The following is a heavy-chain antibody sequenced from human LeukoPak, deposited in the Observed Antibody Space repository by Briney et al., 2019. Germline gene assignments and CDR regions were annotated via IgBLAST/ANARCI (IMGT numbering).Heavy chain of an antibody. CDR2: IWFDGSTK. V-gene: IGHV3-33*01. CDR1: GFSFSSYG. J-gene: IGHJ4*02. CDR3: ARDALPAAMAYYFDY. D-gene: IGHD2-2*01. Sequence: GGSLRLSCATSGFSFSSYGMHRVRQAPGKGLEWVAVIWFDGSTKYYVDSVKGRFTISRDNSKNTLYLQMNSLRAEDTALYYCARDALPAAMAYYFDYSGQGTLVTVSS.